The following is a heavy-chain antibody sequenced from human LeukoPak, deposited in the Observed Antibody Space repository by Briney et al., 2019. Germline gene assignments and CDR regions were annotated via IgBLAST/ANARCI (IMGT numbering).Heavy chain of an antibody. J-gene: IGHJ5*02. V-gene: IGHV4-39*01. CDR1: GASITRDTYF. D-gene: IGHD3-16*01. Sequence: SETLSLTCTVSGASITRDTYFWGWIRQSPEKGLEWIGSIDSSGTTHYNSSLKSRVIISVDTSKNQFSLKLSSVTAADTAVYYCARHYGPWGQGTLVTVSS. CDR3: ARHYGP. CDR2: IDSSGTT.